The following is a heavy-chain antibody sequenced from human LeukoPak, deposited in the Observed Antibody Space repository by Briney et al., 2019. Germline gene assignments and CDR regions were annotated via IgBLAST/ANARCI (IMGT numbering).Heavy chain of an antibody. CDR2: ISGSGGST. D-gene: IGHD6-13*01. V-gene: IGHV3-23*01. Sequence: PPGGSLRLSCAASGFSFSTYGMHWVRQAPGKGLEWVSAISGSGGSTYYADSVKGRFTISRDNSKNTLYLQMNSLRAEDTAVYYCAKGQRSSWFNWFDPWGQGTLVTVSP. CDR3: AKGQRSSWFNWFDP. CDR1: GFSFSTYG. J-gene: IGHJ5*02.